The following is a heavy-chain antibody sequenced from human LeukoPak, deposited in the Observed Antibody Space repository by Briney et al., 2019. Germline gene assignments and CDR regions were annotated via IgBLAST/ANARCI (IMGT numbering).Heavy chain of an antibody. J-gene: IGHJ6*03. V-gene: IGHV1-2*02. CDR1: GYTFTGYY. D-gene: IGHD2-15*01. Sequence: GASVKVSCKASGYTFTGYYMHWVRQAPGQGLEWMGWINPNSGGTNYAQKFQGRVTMTRDTSISTAYMELSRLRSDDTAVYYCASTVVEDIVVVVAATPHYYYYMDVWGKGTTVTVSS. CDR2: INPNSGGT. CDR3: ASTVVEDIVVVVAATPHYYYYMDV.